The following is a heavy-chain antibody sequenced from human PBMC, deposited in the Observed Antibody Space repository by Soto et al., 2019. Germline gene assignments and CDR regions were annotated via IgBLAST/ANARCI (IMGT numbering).Heavy chain of an antibody. V-gene: IGHV4-59*01. D-gene: IGHD4-17*01. CDR1: NDSISSYY. J-gene: IGHJ4*02. CDR2: VYYSWGT. CDR3: ARTTRMTTMIDY. Sequence: QVRLQESGPGLVKPSETLSLTCTVSNDSISSYYWSWIRQPPGKGLEWIGYVYYSWGTKYNPSLKSRLTMSLDMSKKQFSLRLTSVTAADTAVYFCARTTRMTTMIDYWGQGTQVTVSS.